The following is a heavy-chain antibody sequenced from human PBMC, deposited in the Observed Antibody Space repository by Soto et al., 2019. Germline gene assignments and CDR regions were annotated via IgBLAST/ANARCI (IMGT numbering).Heavy chain of an antibody. CDR1: GFTVSSNY. D-gene: IGHD3-10*01. Sequence: GGSLRLSCAASGFTVSSNYMSWVRQAPGKGLEWVSVIYSGGSTYYADSVKGRFTISRDNSKNTLYLQMNSLRAEDTAVYYCAKPMVRGVMETGGMDVWGQGTTVTVSS. CDR2: IYSGGST. CDR3: AKPMVRGVMETGGMDV. V-gene: IGHV3-66*04. J-gene: IGHJ6*02.